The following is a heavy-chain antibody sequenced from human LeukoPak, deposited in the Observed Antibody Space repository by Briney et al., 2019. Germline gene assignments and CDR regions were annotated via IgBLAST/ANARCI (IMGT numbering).Heavy chain of an antibody. J-gene: IGHJ3*02. Sequence: SETLSLTCTVSGGSISSSSYYWGWIRQPPGTGLEWIGFTYYSGSTYYNPSLQSRVTISVDTSQNQFSLKLSSVTAADTAVYYCARRINMRSFDIWGQGTLVTVSS. V-gene: IGHV4-39*01. CDR2: TYYSGST. CDR1: GGSISSSSYY. D-gene: IGHD3-22*01. CDR3: ARRINMRSFDI.